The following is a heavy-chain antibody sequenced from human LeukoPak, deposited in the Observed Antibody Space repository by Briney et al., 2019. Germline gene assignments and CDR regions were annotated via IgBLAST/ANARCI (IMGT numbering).Heavy chain of an antibody. CDR3: ARALPTGTTPLDY. CDR1: GFTFSTYA. D-gene: IGHD1-7*01. J-gene: IGHJ4*02. Sequence: PGGSLRLSCAASGFTFSTYAINWVRQAPGKGLEWVSAISGNGATRFYADSVKGRFTISRDNSKNTLYLQMNSLRAEDTAVYYCARALPTGTTPLDYWGQGTLVTVSS. V-gene: IGHV3-23*01. CDR2: ISGNGATR.